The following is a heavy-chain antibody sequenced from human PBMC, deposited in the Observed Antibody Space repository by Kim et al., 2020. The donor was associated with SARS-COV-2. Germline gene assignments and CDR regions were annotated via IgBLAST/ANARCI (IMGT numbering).Heavy chain of an antibody. CDR2: ISYDGSNK. CDR3: ARDTLVLVAVVPAAIKANGMDV. Sequence: GGSLRLSCAASGFTFSSYAMHWVRQAPGKGLEWVAVISYDGSNKYYADSVKGRFTISRDNSKNTLYLQMNSLRAEDTAVYYCARDTLVLVAVVPAAIKANGMDVWGQGTTVTVSS. J-gene: IGHJ6*02. D-gene: IGHD2-2*02. V-gene: IGHV3-30-3*01. CDR1: GFTFSSYA.